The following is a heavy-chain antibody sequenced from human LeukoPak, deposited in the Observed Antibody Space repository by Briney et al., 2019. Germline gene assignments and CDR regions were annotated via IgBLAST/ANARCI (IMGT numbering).Heavy chain of an antibody. CDR2: IYSSGDT. CDR3: AREGTYNWFDP. V-gene: IGHV4-4*07. CDR1: GGSISNYY. J-gene: IGHJ5*02. Sequence: SETLSLTCTVSGGSISNYYWSWIRQPAGKGLEWIGRIYSSGDTRYNPSLKSRVTMSVDTSKNQFSLKLSSVTAADTAVYYCAREGTYNWFDPWGQGTLVTVSS.